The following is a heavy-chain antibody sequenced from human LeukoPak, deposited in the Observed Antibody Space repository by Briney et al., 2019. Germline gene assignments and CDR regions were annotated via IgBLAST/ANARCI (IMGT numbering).Heavy chain of an antibody. V-gene: IGHV1-8*01. Sequence: ASVKVSCKASGYTFTSYDINWVRQATGQGLERMGWMNPNSGNTGYAQKFQGRVTMTRNTSISTAYMELSSLRSEDTAVYYCARGYNCNYYYGMDVWGQGTTVTVSS. J-gene: IGHJ6*02. CDR2: MNPNSGNT. CDR1: GYTFTSYD. D-gene: IGHD1-20*01. CDR3: ARGYNCNYYYGMDV.